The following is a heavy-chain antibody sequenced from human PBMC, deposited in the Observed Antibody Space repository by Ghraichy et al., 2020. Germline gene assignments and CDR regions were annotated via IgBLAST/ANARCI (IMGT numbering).Heavy chain of an antibody. CDR3: ARGGLGSGYSAFDI. V-gene: IGHV3-21*01. CDR2: ISSSNSYT. Sequence: GGSLRLSCAASGFTFSSYAINWARQAPGKGLEWVSSISSSNSYTYYADSVKGRFTISRDNAKNSLYLQMNSLRAEDTAVYYCARGGLGSGYSAFDIWGQGTMVTVSS. J-gene: IGHJ3*02. CDR1: GFTFSSYA. D-gene: IGHD3-22*01.